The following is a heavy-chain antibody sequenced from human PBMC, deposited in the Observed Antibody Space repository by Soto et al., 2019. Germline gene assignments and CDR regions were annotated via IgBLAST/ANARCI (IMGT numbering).Heavy chain of an antibody. V-gene: IGHV4-34*01. J-gene: IGHJ3*02. CDR3: ARAYYDFWSGYQRNAFDI. D-gene: IGHD3-3*01. CDR1: GGSFSGYY. CDR2: INHSGST. Sequence: SETLSLTCAVYGGSFSGYYWSWIRQPPGKGLEWIGEINHSGSTNYNPSLKSRVTIPVDTSKNHFSLKLSSVTAADTAVYYCARAYYDFWSGYQRNAFDIWGQGTMVTVSS.